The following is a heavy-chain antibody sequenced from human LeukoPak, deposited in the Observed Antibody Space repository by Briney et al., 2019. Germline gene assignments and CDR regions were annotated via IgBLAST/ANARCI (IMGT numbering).Heavy chain of an antibody. Sequence: GGSLRLSCAASGFTFSSYAMSWVRQAPGKGLEWVSAISGSGGSTYYADSVKGRFTISRDNSKNTLYLQMNSLRAEDTAVYYCAKWFGYCSRTSCWALDYWGQGTLVTVSS. V-gene: IGHV3-23*01. CDR1: GFTFSSYA. D-gene: IGHD2-2*01. J-gene: IGHJ4*02. CDR3: AKWFGYCSRTSCWALDY. CDR2: ISGSGGST.